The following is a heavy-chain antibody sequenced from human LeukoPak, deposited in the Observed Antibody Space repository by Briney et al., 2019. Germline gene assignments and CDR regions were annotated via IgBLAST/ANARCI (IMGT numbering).Heavy chain of an antibody. J-gene: IGHJ4*02. Sequence: ASVTVSCTASGYTFTSYGISWVWQAPGQGLGWMGWISAYNGNRNYAQMLKGRVPMTTDTATSTAYRGLRSLRSDAAAVYYCARVEWDVVMWAGYYTAPPPCDCWVEGTLVSVPS. D-gene: IGHD3-3*01. CDR1: GYTFTSYG. V-gene: IGHV1-18*01. CDR2: ISAYNGNR. CDR3: ARVEWDVVMWAGYYTAPPPCDC.